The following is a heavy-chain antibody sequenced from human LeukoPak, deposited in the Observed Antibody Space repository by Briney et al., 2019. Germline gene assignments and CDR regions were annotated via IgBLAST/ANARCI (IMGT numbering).Heavy chain of an antibody. CDR3: ARDNGGIQLVSLGYYYGMDV. CDR2: IQYGGSNK. CDR1: GFTFTSYG. D-gene: IGHD5-18*01. Sequence: GGSLKLSCEASGFTFTSYGIHWVRQAPGKGLEWVAVIQYGGSNKYYAQSVKGRFTFSRDNSKSTLYLQMNSLRAEDTAVYYCARDNGGIQLVSLGYYYGMDVWGQGTTFTVSS. J-gene: IGHJ6*02. V-gene: IGHV3-33*01.